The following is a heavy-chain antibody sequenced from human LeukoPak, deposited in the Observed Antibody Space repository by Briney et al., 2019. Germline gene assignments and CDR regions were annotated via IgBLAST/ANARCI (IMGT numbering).Heavy chain of an antibody. J-gene: IGHJ5*02. CDR3: ARGLSIDGSRYNWFDP. Sequence: PSETLSLTCAVYGGSFSGYYWSWIRQPPGKGLEGIGEINHGGGTNYNPSLTNRRTISVVTSKNQVSLNLSSVTAADTAVYYCARGLSIDGSRYNWFDPWGQGTLVTVSS. CDR2: INHGGGT. CDR1: GGSFSGYY. V-gene: IGHV4-34*01. D-gene: IGHD3-10*01.